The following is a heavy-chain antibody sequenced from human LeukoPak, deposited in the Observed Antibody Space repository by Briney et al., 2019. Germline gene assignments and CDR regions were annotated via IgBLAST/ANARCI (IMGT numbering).Heavy chain of an antibody. CDR3: ARGDYSSSGWFDP. J-gene: IGHJ5*02. V-gene: IGHV4-31*03. Sequence: SQTLSLTCTVSGGSISSGGYYWRWIRQHPGKGLEWIGYIYYSGSTYYNPSLKSRVTISVDTSKNQFSLKLSSVTAADTAVYYCARGDYSSSGWFDPWGQGTLVTVSS. D-gene: IGHD6-6*01. CDR2: IYYSGST. CDR1: GGSISSGGYY.